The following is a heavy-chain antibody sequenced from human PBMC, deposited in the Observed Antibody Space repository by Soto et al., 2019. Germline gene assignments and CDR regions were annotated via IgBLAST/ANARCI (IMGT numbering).Heavy chain of an antibody. CDR1: GYTFTSYA. CDR3: ASSYSNSALIDYYYYGMDV. D-gene: IGHD4-4*01. CDR2: INAGNGNT. Sequence: QVQLVQSGAEVKKPGASVKVSCKASGYTFTSYAMHWVRQAPGQRLEWMGWINAGNGNTKYSQKFQGRVTITRDTSPXXAXLELSSLRSEDTAVYYCASSYSNSALIDYYYYGMDVWGQGTTVTVSS. J-gene: IGHJ6*02. V-gene: IGHV1-3*01.